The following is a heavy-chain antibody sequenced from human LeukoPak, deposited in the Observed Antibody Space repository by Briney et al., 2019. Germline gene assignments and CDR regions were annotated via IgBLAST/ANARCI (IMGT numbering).Heavy chain of an antibody. D-gene: IGHD2-15*01. CDR1: GFTFSRHW. CDR3: ARDNGWSADF. CDR2: IKQDGSAK. Sequence: GGSLRLSCAASGFTFSRHWMYWVRQAPGKGLEWVAHIKQDGSAKPYVDSVKGRFTISRDNAKNSLFLQMNSLRAEDTAVYYCARDNGWSADFWGQGTLVTVSS. V-gene: IGHV3-7*03. J-gene: IGHJ4*02.